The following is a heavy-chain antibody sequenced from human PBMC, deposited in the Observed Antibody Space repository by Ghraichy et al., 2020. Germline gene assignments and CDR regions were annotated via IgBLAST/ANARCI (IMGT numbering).Heavy chain of an antibody. CDR2: INRSGDTT. Sequence: GGSLRLSCSASGFAFSIYAMHWVRQAPGGGLQYISGINRSGDTTYYADSVKGRFTISRYNSQNTLFLQMSSLRRDDTAVYYCVKRGVAAAGGSLDSCGQGTLVTVSS. CDR3: VKRGVAAAGGSLDS. J-gene: IGHJ4*02. V-gene: IGHV3-64D*06. CDR1: GFAFSIYA. D-gene: IGHD6-13*01.